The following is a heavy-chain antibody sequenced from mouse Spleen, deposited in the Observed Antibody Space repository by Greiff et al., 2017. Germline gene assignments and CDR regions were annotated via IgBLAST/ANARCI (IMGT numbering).Heavy chain of an antibody. D-gene: IGHD2-5*01. Sequence: EVQGVESGGGLVKPGGSLKLSCAASGFTFSSYAMSWVRQTPEKRLEWVATISDGGSYTYYPDNVKGRFTISRDNAKNNLYLQMSHLKSEDTAMYYCARDHYSNPFAYWGQGTLVTVSA. CDR2: ISDGGSYT. V-gene: IGHV5-4*01. CDR1: GFTFSSYA. J-gene: IGHJ3*01. CDR3: ARDHYSNPFAY.